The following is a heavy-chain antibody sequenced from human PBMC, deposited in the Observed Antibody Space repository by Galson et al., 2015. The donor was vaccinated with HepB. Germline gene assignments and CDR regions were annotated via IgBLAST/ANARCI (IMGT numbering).Heavy chain of an antibody. CDR1: GITFSSYW. V-gene: IGHV3-74*01. CDR3: ARVYGASCSPFDY. Sequence: SLRLSCAASGITFSSYWMHWVRQAPGKGLVWVSRINSDGSRTTYADSVKGRFTISRDNAKNTLYLQMNSLRAEDTSVYYCARVYGASCSPFDYWGQGTLVTVSS. J-gene: IGHJ4*02. CDR2: INSDGSRT. D-gene: IGHD2-15*01.